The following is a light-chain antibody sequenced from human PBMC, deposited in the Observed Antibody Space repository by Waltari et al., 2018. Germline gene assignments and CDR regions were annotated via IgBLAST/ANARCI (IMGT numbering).Light chain of an antibody. V-gene: IGKV3-20*01. CDR2: DAS. CDR3: QKYGTLPAT. CDR1: QSVRRT. J-gene: IGKJ1*01. Sequence: DIVLTQSPGTLSVSPGARATLSCRASQSVRRTLAWYQQKPGQAPRLLIYDASTRATGVLDRFSGRRFGTDFSLTISRLEPEDFAVYYCQKYGTLPATFGQGTKVEIK.